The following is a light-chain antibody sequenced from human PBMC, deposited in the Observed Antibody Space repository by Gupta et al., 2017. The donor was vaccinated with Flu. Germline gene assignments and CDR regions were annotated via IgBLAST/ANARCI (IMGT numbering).Light chain of an antibody. CDR1: ERISNY. J-gene: IGKJ1*01. CDR2: AAS. V-gene: IGKV1-39*01. Sequence: PSSLSASVGDRVTITCRASERISNYLNWYQHKRGKAPKLLIYAASTLQSGVPSRFSGSGSGTDFTLTISRLQPEDFATYYCQQSDSSPRTFGQGTKVEIK. CDR3: QQSDSSPRT.